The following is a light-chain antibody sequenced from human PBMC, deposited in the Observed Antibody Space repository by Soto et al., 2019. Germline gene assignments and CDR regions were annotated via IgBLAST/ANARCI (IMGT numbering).Light chain of an antibody. J-gene: IGKJ1*01. CDR1: QSVSNN. V-gene: IGKV3-15*01. Sequence: EIVMTQSPATLSVSPGERATLSCRASQSVSNNLAWYQQKPGQAPRLLIYGASTRATGIPARFSGSGSETEFTLTISSLQSEDFAVYYCQQHNNWPPWTFGQGTKVDIK. CDR3: QQHNNWPPWT. CDR2: GAS.